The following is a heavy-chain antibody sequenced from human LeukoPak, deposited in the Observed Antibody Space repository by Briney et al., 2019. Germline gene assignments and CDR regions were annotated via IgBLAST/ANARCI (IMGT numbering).Heavy chain of an antibody. D-gene: IGHD3-16*01. CDR1: GGSISSYY. Sequence: SETLSLTCTVSGGSISSYYWSWIRQPPGKGLEWIGYIYYSGSTNYNPSLKSRVTISVDTSKNQFSLQLNSVTPEDTAVYYCARDAFMITFGGVQAFDIWGQGTMVTVSS. CDR2: IYYSGST. J-gene: IGHJ3*02. V-gene: IGHV4-59*12. CDR3: ARDAFMITFGGVQAFDI.